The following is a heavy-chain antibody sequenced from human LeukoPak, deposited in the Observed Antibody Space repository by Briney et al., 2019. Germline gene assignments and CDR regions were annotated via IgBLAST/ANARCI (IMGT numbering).Heavy chain of an antibody. Sequence: GGSLRLSCAASGLTVSSNYMSWVRQAPGKGLEWVSVIYSGGSTNYADSVKGRFTISRDNSKNTLYLQMNSLRAEDTAVYYCARGAPSDDDAFDIWGQGTMVTVSS. CDR1: GLTVSSNY. V-gene: IGHV3-66*01. D-gene: IGHD6-6*01. CDR3: ARGAPSDDDAFDI. CDR2: IYSGGST. J-gene: IGHJ3*02.